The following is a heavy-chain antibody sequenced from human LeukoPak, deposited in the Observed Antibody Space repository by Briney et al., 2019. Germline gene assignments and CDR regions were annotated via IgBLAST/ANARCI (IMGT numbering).Heavy chain of an antibody. CDR3: ARVQYSSSAIDY. CDR2: ISSSSYI. J-gene: IGHJ4*02. D-gene: IGHD6-6*01. V-gene: IGHV3-21*01. Sequence: GGSLRLSCAASGFTFSSYSMNWVRQAPGKGLEWVSSISSSSYIYYADSVKGRFTISRDNAKNSLYLQMNSLRAEDTAVYYCARVQYSSSAIDYWGQGTLVTVSS. CDR1: GFTFSSYS.